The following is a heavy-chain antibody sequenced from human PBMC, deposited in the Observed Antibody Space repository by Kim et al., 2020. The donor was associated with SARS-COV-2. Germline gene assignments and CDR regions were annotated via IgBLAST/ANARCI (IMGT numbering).Heavy chain of an antibody. CDR2: TYYRSRWYY. CDR3: ARDAPGNSLFDY. Sequence: SQTLSLTCAISGDSVSSNTGVWNWIRQSPSRGLEWQGRTYYRSRWYYDYAVSVKSRIIIDPDTSKNQFSLQLNSVTPEDTAVYFCARDAPGNSLFDYWGQGILATVSS. J-gene: IGHJ4*02. CDR1: GDSVSSNTGV. D-gene: IGHD5-18*01. V-gene: IGHV6-1*01.